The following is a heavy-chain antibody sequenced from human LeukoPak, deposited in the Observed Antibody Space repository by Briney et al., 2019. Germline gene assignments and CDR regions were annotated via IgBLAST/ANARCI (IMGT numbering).Heavy chain of an antibody. CDR1: GFTFSNYE. CDR2: ISSSGSTI. V-gene: IGHV3-48*03. J-gene: IGHJ6*03. D-gene: IGHD5-18*01. CDR3: ARDSGGYSYGLYGNGYYYYYMDV. Sequence: GGSLRLSCAASGFTFSNYEMNWVRQAPGKGLEWVSYISSSGSTIYYADSVKGRFTISRDNVKNSLYLQMNSLRAEDTAVYYCARDSGGYSYGLYGNGYYYYYMDVWGKGTTVTVSS.